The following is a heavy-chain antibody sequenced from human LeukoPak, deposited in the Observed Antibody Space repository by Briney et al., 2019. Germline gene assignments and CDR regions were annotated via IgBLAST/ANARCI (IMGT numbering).Heavy chain of an antibody. CDR1: GVSIGIYY. CDR3: AREISGTYYNPLGYMDV. Sequence: PSETLSLTCTVSGVSIGIYYWNWIRHPAGKRLEWIGRIITSGITNYNSSLKSRVTMSVATSKTQISLNLSSVTAADTAVYYCAREISGTYYNPLGYMDVWGKGTTVTVSS. J-gene: IGHJ6*03. CDR2: IITSGIT. V-gene: IGHV4-4*07. D-gene: IGHD3-10*01.